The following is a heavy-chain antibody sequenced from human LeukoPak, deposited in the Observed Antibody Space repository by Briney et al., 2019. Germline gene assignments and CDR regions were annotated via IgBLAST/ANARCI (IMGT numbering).Heavy chain of an antibody. CDR3: ARGIVPAAIRLDY. CDR1: GGSISSHY. CDR2: IYYSGST. D-gene: IGHD2-2*02. J-gene: IGHJ4*02. Sequence: SETLSLTCTVSGGSISSHYWSWIRQPPGKGLERIGYIYYSGSTNYNPSLKSRVTISVDTSKNQFSLKLSSVTAADTAVYYCARGIVPAAIRLDYWGQGTLVTVSS. V-gene: IGHV4-59*11.